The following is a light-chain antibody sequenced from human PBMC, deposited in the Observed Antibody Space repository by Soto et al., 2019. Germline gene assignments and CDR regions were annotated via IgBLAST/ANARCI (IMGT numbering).Light chain of an antibody. CDR1: QSVSSY. CDR3: QQRSSWPRT. Sequence: EIVLTQSPATLSWSPGERATLSCRASQSVSSYLAWYQQKPGQTPRLLIYDASNRATGIPARFSGSGSGTDFTLTISSLEPEDFAVYYCQQRSSWPRTFGQGTKLEIK. CDR2: DAS. J-gene: IGKJ2*01. V-gene: IGKV3-11*01.